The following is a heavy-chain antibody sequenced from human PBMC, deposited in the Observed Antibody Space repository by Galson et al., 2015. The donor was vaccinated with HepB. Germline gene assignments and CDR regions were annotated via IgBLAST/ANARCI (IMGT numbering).Heavy chain of an antibody. CDR2: VFHSGST. CDR3: ARQIAKPYDVLTGYYRGSFDQ. V-gene: IGHV4-39*01. CDR1: GESIITSAYY. Sequence: SETLSLTCSVSGESIITSAYYWGWIRQPPGKGLEWIASVFHSGSTFHNPSLKSRITPSVDTSNNSFSLTLSTVTAADTAVYYCARQIAKPYDVLTGYYRGSFDQWGQGTLVTVSS. J-gene: IGHJ4*02. D-gene: IGHD3-9*01.